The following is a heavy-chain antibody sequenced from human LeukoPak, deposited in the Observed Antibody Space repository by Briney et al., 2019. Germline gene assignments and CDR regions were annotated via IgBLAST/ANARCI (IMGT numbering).Heavy chain of an antibody. V-gene: IGHV4-34*01. CDR3: ARAISRWYFYYYYMDV. D-gene: IGHD6-13*01. CDR2: INHSGST. Sequence: NPSETLSLTCAVYGGSFSGYYWSWIRQPPGKGLEWIGEINHSGSTNYNPSLKSRVTISVDTSKNQFSLKLSSVTAADTAVYYCARAISRWYFYYYYMDVWGKGTTVTVSS. J-gene: IGHJ6*03. CDR1: GGSFSGYY.